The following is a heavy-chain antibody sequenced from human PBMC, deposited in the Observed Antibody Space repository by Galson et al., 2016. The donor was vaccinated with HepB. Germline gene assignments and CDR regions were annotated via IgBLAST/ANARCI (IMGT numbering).Heavy chain of an antibody. CDR2: IDSDGITT. Sequence: SLRLSCAASGFTFSSYWMYWVRQAPGKGLVWVSRIDSDGITTAYADSVKGRFTISRDNAKNTLYRQMNSLSAEDTAVYYCATGGGRRSKYYGMDVWGHGTMVTVSS. CDR1: GFTFSSYW. J-gene: IGHJ6*02. D-gene: IGHD1-26*01. CDR3: ATGGGRRSKYYGMDV. V-gene: IGHV3-74*01.